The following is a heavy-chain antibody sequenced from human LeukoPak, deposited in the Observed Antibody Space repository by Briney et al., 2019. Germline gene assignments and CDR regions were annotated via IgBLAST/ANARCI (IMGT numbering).Heavy chain of an antibody. J-gene: IGHJ4*02. Sequence: PGGSLRLSCAASGFTFSSYAMSWVRQAPGKGLEWVSGISGSGGSTYYADSVKGRFTISRDNSKNTLYLQMNSLRAEDTAVYYCARDRVNDFWSGYGYWGQGTLVTVSS. D-gene: IGHD3-3*01. CDR1: GFTFSSYA. V-gene: IGHV3-23*01. CDR2: ISGSGGST. CDR3: ARDRVNDFWSGYGY.